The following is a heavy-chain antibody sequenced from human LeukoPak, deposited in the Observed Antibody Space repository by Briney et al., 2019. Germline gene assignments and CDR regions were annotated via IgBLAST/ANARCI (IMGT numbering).Heavy chain of an antibody. CDR1: GGSISSYY. V-gene: IGHV4-59*01. J-gene: IGHJ4*02. CDR3: ARVARGYGSGSYYAFDY. D-gene: IGHD3-10*01. Sequence: PSETLSLTCTVSGGSISSYYWSWIRQPPGKGLEWIGYIYYSGSTNYKSSLKSRVTISVDTSKNQFSLKLSSVTAADTAVYYCARVARGYGSGSYYAFDYWGQGTLVTVSS. CDR2: IYYSGST.